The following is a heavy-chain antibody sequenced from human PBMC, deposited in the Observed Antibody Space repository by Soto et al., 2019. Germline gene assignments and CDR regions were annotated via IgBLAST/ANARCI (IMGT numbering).Heavy chain of an antibody. CDR3: ARDGSYCSRGSCEPFDY. J-gene: IGHJ4*02. Sequence: PGGSLRLSCAASVFTLSKQVVHWVPLGTGKGMGWGAVIWYDGSNKYYADSVKGRFTISRDNSKNTLYLQMNSLRAEDTAVYYCARDGSYCSRGSCEPFDYWGQGT. D-gene: IGHD2-15*01. CDR1: VFTLSKQV. CDR2: IWYDGSNK. V-gene: IGHV3-33*01.